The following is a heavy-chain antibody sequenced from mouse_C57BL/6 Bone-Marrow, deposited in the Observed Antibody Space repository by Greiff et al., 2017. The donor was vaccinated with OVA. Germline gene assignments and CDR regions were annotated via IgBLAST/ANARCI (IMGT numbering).Heavy chain of an antibody. J-gene: IGHJ3*01. CDR2: IHPTSGST. D-gene: IGHD2-3*01. CDR3: ARVYDGYYPWFAY. CDR1: GYTFTSYW. V-gene: IGHV1-64*01. Sequence: QVQLQQPGAELVKPGASVKLSCKASGYTFTSYWMHWVKQRPGQGLEWIGMIHPTSGSTNYNEKFKSKATLTVDKSSSTAYMQLSSLTSEDSAVYYCARVYDGYYPWFAYWGQGTLVTVSA.